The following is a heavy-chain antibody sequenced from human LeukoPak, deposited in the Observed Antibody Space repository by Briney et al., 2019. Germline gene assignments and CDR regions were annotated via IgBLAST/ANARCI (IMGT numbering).Heavy chain of an antibody. D-gene: IGHD1-7*01. Sequence: GGSLRLSCAASGFTFTSYGMHWVRQAPGKGLEWVAVISYDGSNEYYADSVKGRFTISRDNSKNTLYLQMNSLRAEDTAVYYCAKKLELVPYGMDVWGQGTTVTVSS. V-gene: IGHV3-30*18. CDR1: GFTFTSYG. J-gene: IGHJ6*02. CDR3: AKKLELVPYGMDV. CDR2: ISYDGSNE.